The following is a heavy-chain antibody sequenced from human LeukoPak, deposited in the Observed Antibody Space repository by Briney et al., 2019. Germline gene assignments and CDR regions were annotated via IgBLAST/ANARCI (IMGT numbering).Heavy chain of an antibody. CDR2: IYYSGST. J-gene: IGHJ4*02. D-gene: IGHD4-17*01. CDR1: GFTFSSYS. Sequence: GSLRLSCAASGFTFSSYSMNWVRQAPGKGLEWIGSIYYSGSTYYNPSLKSRVTISVDTSKNQFSLKLSSVTAADTAVYYCARGDGDYAYWGQGTLVTVSS. CDR3: ARGDGDYAY. V-gene: IGHV4-39*07.